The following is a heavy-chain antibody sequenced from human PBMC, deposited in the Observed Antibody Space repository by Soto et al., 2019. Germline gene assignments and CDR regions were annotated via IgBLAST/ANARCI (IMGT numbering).Heavy chain of an antibody. CDR3: AKGGEGYCSGTSCLYHMDA. J-gene: IGHJ6*03. V-gene: IGHV3-23*01. Sequence: PGGSLRLSCAASGFTFCSYAMSWVRQAPGKGLEWVSTISDSGSTYYADSVKGRFTISRDISKNTLYVQMSSLRAEDTAVYYCAKGGEGYCSGTSCLYHMDAWGKGTTVTVSS. CDR1: GFTFCSYA. CDR2: ISDSGST. D-gene: IGHD2-15*01.